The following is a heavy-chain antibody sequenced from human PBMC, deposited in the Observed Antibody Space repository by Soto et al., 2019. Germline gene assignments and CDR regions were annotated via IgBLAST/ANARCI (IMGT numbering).Heavy chain of an antibody. J-gene: IGHJ4*02. D-gene: IGHD3-22*01. V-gene: IGHV3-13*04. CDR3: ARAIGPTLFDY. CDR2: IGTTGDT. CDR1: GFTFSSYD. Sequence: GGSLRLSCSASGFTFSSYDMHWVRQGTGKGLEWVSAIGTTGDTYYAGSVKGRFTISRENAKNSLYLQMNSLRAGDTAIYFCARAIGPTLFDYWGQGTLVTVSS.